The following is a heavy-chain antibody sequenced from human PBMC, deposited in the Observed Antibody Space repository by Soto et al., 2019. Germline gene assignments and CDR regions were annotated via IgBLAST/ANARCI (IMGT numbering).Heavy chain of an antibody. CDR1: GYTFSSYA. CDR2: INAGNGNT. CDR3: AKEFDYYYSAMDV. J-gene: IGHJ6*02. V-gene: IGHV1-3*01. D-gene: IGHD3-16*01. Sequence: QGRLVQSAAEMKKPGASVKVSCKAPGYTFSSYAIHWVRRAPGQRLEWIGWINAGNGNTKYSQKLQGRVTISRDTSAGTAYMALSSLMTEDTAVYYCAKEFDYYYSAMDVWGQGTTVTVSS.